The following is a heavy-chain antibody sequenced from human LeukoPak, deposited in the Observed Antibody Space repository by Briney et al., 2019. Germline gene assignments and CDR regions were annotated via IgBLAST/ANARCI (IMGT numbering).Heavy chain of an antibody. CDR1: GGSVSNYY. CDR2: IYYTET. CDR3: ATRKLGNDY. V-gene: IGHV4-59*02. J-gene: IGHJ4*02. Sequence: SETQSLTCTVSGGSVSNYYCSWIRQSPGKGLEWIGYIYYTETSYNPSLKSRVTISADTSKNQFSLKLYSVTAADTAVYYCATRKLGNDYWGQGTLVTVSS. D-gene: IGHD1-1*01.